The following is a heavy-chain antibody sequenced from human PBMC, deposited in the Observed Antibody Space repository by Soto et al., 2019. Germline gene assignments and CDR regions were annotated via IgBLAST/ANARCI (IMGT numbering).Heavy chain of an antibody. Sequence: PSETLSLTCAVYDVSFSDYYWGWIRQPPGKGLEWIGEINHSGITNYSPSLMSRVAISVDTSTKQVSLRLRSVTAADTAVYYCGRAGGKSCLADYWGQGTLVTVSS. CDR3: GRAGGKSCLADY. J-gene: IGHJ4*02. D-gene: IGHD2-15*01. CDR1: DVSFSDYY. CDR2: INHSGIT. V-gene: IGHV4-34*01.